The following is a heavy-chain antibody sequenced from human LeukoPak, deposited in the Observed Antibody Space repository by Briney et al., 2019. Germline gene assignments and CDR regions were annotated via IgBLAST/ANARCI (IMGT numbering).Heavy chain of an antibody. Sequence: GASVKVSCKASRYIFTSYYMNWVRQAPGQGLEWMGIINPSGGRTSYAQKFQGRVTMTRDTSTSTVYMELSSLRSEDTAVYYCARVDMVYWGQGTLVTVSS. D-gene: IGHD3-10*01. J-gene: IGHJ4*02. CDR2: INPSGGRT. CDR1: RYIFTSYY. V-gene: IGHV1-46*01. CDR3: ARVDMVY.